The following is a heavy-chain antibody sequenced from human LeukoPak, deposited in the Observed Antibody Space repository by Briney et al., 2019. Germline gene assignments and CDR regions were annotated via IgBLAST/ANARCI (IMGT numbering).Heavy chain of an antibody. J-gene: IGHJ4*02. CDR3: VRDVIGGSGNYGPEY. CDR1: GFTLSNYG. D-gene: IGHD3-10*01. Sequence: GGSLRLSCAASGFTLSNYGMHWVRQAPGKGLEWVAVIWYDGSNKNYTDSVKGRFTISRDISKNTLFLQMNSLRAEDTAVYYCVRDVIGGSGNYGPEYWGQGTLVTVSS. CDR2: IWYDGSNK. V-gene: IGHV3-33*01.